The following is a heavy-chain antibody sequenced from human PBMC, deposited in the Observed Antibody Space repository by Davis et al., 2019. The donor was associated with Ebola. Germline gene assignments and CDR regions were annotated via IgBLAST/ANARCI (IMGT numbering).Heavy chain of an antibody. Sequence: AASVKVSCKASGGTFSTYAISWVRQAPGQGLEWMGRIIPILGIANYAQKFQGRVTITADKSTSTAYMELSSLRSEDTAVYYCAREEAVAGTGSGMDVWGQGTTVTVSS. CDR1: GGTFSTYA. CDR3: AREEAVAGTGSGMDV. V-gene: IGHV1-69*04. CDR2: IIPILGIA. D-gene: IGHD6-19*01. J-gene: IGHJ6*02.